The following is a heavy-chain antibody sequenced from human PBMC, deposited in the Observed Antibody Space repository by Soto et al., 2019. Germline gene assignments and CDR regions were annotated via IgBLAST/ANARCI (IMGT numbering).Heavy chain of an antibody. CDR3: ARGLERPNYFDY. D-gene: IGHD1-1*01. Sequence: PSETLSLTCTVSGGSISSYYWSWIRQPPGKGLEWIGYIYYSGSTNYNPSLKSRVTISVDTSKNQFSLKLSSVTAADTAVYYCARGLERPNYFDYWGQGTLVTVSS. J-gene: IGHJ4*02. CDR1: GGSISSYY. CDR2: IYYSGST. V-gene: IGHV4-59*01.